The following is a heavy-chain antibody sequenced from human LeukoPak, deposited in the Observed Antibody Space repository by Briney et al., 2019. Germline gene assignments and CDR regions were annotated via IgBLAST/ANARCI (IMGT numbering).Heavy chain of an antibody. D-gene: IGHD2-21*02. V-gene: IGHV3-33*01. CDR2: IWYDGGNK. Sequence: SCKASGYTFTSYYMHWVRQAPGKGLEWVAVIWYDGGNKYYADSVKGRFSISRDNSKSTLYLQMNTLRAEDTAVYYCARGPSYCGGDCYPQYWGQGTLVTVSS. CDR3: ARGPSYCGGDCYPQY. CDR1: GYTFTSYY. J-gene: IGHJ4*02.